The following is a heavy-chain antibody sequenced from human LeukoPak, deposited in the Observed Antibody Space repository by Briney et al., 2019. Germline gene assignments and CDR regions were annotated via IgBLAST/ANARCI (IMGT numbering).Heavy chain of an antibody. CDR3: AKDRYYYGSGSYFDY. Sequence: GGSLRLSCAASGFTFSSYAMSWVRQALGKGLEWVSAISGSGGSTYYADSVKGRFTISRDNSKNTLYLQMNSLRAEDTAVYYCAKDRYYYGSGSYFDYWGQGTLVTVSS. CDR2: ISGSGGST. J-gene: IGHJ4*02. D-gene: IGHD3-10*01. CDR1: GFTFSSYA. V-gene: IGHV3-23*01.